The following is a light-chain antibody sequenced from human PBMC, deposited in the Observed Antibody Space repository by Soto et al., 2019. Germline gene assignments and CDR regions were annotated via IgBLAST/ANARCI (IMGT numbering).Light chain of an antibody. Sequence: QSALTQPASVSGSPGQSITISCTRTSSDIGGYTFVSWYQQHPGKAPKLMIFDVSNRPSGVSNRFSGSKSGNTASLAISGLQAEDEADYYCSSYTSSSTLVVFGGGTKLTVL. CDR3: SSYTSSSTLVV. V-gene: IGLV2-14*03. CDR1: SSDIGGYTF. J-gene: IGLJ2*01. CDR2: DVS.